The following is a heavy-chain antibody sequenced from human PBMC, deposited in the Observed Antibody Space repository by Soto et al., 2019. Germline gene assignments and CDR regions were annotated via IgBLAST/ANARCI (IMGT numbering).Heavy chain of an antibody. CDR3: AKDGAGHTIHFNFAWSDP. Sequence: QVQLVESGGGVVQPGRSLRLSCAASGFTFSHYGMQWVRQAPGKGLEWVAGISYDGINKNYVDSVKGRFTISRDNSKNTLYLQMNSLRAEDPAVYYCAKDGAGHTIHFNFAWSDPWGQGTLVTVSS. J-gene: IGHJ5*02. CDR2: ISYDGINK. D-gene: IGHD3-3*01. V-gene: IGHV3-30*18. CDR1: GFTFSHYG.